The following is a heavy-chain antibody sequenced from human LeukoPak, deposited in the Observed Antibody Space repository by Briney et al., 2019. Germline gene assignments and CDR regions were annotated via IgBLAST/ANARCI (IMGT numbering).Heavy chain of an antibody. CDR2: ISYDGSNK. D-gene: IGHD6-19*01. J-gene: IGHJ6*02. CDR1: GFTFSGYG. V-gene: IGHV3-30*18. Sequence: GGSLRLSCAASGFTFSGYGMHWVRQAPGKGLEWVAVISYDGSNKYYADSVKGRFTISRDNSKNTLYLQMNSLRAEDTAVYYCAKDSQYSSGWYAYYYYYGMDVWGQGTTVTVSS. CDR3: AKDSQYSSGWYAYYYYYGMDV.